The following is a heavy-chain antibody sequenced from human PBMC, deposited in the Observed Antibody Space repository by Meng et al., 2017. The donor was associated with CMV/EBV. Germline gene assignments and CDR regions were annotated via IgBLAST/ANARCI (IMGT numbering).Heavy chain of an antibody. CDR2: ISYDGSNK. CDR3: ASAVRVYCSSTSCSIDY. CDR1: GFTSSSYA. D-gene: IGHD2-2*01. Sequence: GGSLRLSCAASGFTSSSYAMHWVRQAPGKGLEWVAVISYDGSNKYYADSVKGRFTISRDNSKNTLYLQMNSLSAEDTAVYYRASAVRVYCSSTSCSIDYWGQGTLVTVSS. J-gene: IGHJ4*02. V-gene: IGHV3-30-3*01.